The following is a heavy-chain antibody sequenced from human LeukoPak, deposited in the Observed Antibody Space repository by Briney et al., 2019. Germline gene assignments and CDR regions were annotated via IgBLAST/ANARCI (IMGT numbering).Heavy chain of an antibody. D-gene: IGHD6-6*01. V-gene: IGHV4-59*08. CDR1: GGSISSYY. CDR2: IYYSGST. CDR3: ARLRRGGSSFANWFDP. Sequence: SETLSLTCTVSGGSISSYYWSWIRQPPGKGLEWIGYIYYSGSTNYNPSLKSRVTISVDTSKNQFSLKLGSVTAADTAVYYCARLRRGGSSFANWFDPWGQGTLVTVSS. J-gene: IGHJ5*02.